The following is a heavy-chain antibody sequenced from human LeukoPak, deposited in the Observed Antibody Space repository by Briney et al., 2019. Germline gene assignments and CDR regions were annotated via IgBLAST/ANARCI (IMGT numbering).Heavy chain of an antibody. CDR1: GFTVSSNY. CDR3: ARDYDSYSFDY. V-gene: IGHV3-66*02. Sequence: GGSLRLSCAASGFTVSSNYMSWVRQAPGKGLEWVSVIYSGGSTYYAGSVKGRFTISRDNSKNTLYLQMNSLRAEDTAVYYCARDYDSYSFDYWAREPWSPSPQ. D-gene: IGHD3-22*01. J-gene: IGHJ4*02. CDR2: IYSGGST.